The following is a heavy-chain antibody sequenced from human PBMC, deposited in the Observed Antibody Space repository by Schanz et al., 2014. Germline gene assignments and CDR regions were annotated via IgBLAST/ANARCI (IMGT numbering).Heavy chain of an antibody. CDR1: GYNITSND. J-gene: IGHJ4*02. CDR2: INPNTGGT. D-gene: IGHD5-12*01. Sequence: QVQLVQSGAEVKKPGASVKVSCKASGYNITSNDVTWVRQATGQGLEWMGWINPNTGGTNFAQKFQGWVTVTRDTSISTVYMELSRLKSDDTAVYYCARAFGGYDPAGALDYWGQGTLATVSS. V-gene: IGHV1-2*04. CDR3: ARAFGGYDPAGALDY.